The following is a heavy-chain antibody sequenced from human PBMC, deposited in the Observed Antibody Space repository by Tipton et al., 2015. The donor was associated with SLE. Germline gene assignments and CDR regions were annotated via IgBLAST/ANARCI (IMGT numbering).Heavy chain of an antibody. D-gene: IGHD6-6*01. J-gene: IGHJ4*02. V-gene: IGHV4-59*01. CDR1: GGSISSYY. CDR3: VRWGSSSFDY. CDR2: IYYSGST. Sequence: LRLSCTVSGGSISSYYWSWIRQPPGKGLEWIGYIYYSGSTNYNPSLKSRVTISVDTSKNQFSLKLSSVTAADTAVYYCVRWGSSSFDYWGQGTLVTVSS.